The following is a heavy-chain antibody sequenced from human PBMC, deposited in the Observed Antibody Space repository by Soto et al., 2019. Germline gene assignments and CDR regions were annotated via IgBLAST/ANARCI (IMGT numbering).Heavy chain of an antibody. CDR3: ARDHGVYYGSGRGGPFYI. Sequence: QVQLQESGPGLVKPSETLSLTCTVSGGSISSYYWSWIRQPPGKGLEWIGYIYYSGSTNYNPSLKGGVPIQVDTSKNQFSLKLSSVPAADTAVYYCARDHGVYYGSGRGGPFYIWGQGTMVTVSS. V-gene: IGHV4-59*01. CDR2: IYYSGST. D-gene: IGHD3-10*01. CDR1: GGSISSYY. J-gene: IGHJ3*02.